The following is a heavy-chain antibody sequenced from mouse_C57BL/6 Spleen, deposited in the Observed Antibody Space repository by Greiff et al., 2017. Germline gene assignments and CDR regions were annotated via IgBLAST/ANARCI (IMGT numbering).Heavy chain of an antibody. V-gene: IGHV1-80*01. CDR1: GYAFSSYW. Sequence: VQLQESGAELVKPGASVKISCKASGYAFSSYWMNWVKQRPGKGLEWIGQIYPGDGDTNYNVKFKGKATLTADKSSSTAYMQLSSLTAEDAAVYFCARNNYGSRSFAYWGQGTLVTVSA. CDR3: ARNNYGSRSFAY. CDR2: IYPGDGDT. J-gene: IGHJ3*01. D-gene: IGHD1-1*01.